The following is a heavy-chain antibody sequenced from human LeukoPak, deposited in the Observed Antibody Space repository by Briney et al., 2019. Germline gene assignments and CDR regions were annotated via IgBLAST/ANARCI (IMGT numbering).Heavy chain of an antibody. V-gene: IGHV4-59*01. Sequence: SETLSLTCTVSGGSISSYYWSWIRQPPGKGLEWIGYIYYSGSTNYNPSLKSRVTISVDTSKNQFSLKLSSVTAADTAVYYCARKTYYDFWSGYYSWGWFDPWGQGTLVTVSS. CDR2: IYYSGST. CDR1: GGSISSYY. J-gene: IGHJ5*02. CDR3: ARKTYYDFWSGYYSWGWFDP. D-gene: IGHD3-3*01.